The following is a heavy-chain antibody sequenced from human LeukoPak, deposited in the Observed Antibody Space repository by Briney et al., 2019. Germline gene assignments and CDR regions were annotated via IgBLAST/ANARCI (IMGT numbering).Heavy chain of an antibody. CDR3: ASAQAAVRAFDI. CDR2: INPGGGST. D-gene: IGHD6-13*01. Sequence: ASVKVSCKASGYTFTTYYIHWVRQAPGQGLEWMGIINPGGGSTNYAQKFQGRVTMTRDTSTSTVYMELSSLRSEDTAVYYCASAQAAVRAFDIWGQGTMVTVSS. J-gene: IGHJ3*02. V-gene: IGHV1-46*01. CDR1: GYTFTTYY.